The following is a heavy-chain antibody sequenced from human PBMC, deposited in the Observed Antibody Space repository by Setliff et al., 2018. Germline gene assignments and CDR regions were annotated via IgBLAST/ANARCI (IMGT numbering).Heavy chain of an antibody. CDR1: GFSLSTSLVG. CDR2: IYWNDEK. Sequence: SGPTPVNPTPPLTLTCTLSGFSLSTSLVGVGWIRQPPGKALEWLALIYWNDEKRYSPSLKSRLTITKDTSKNQVVLTMTNMDPVDTATYYCAHIAGGGNSPRHDYWGQGTLVTVSS. CDR3: AHIAGGGNSPRHDY. D-gene: IGHD2-21*01. V-gene: IGHV2-5*01. J-gene: IGHJ4*02.